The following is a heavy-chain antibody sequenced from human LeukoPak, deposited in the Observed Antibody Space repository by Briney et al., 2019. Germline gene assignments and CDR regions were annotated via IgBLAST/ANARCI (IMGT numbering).Heavy chain of an antibody. D-gene: IGHD3-10*01. CDR2: IDQSGTT. CDR1: GGSVSGYY. Sequence: PSETLSLTCVVYGGSVSGYYWSWLRQPPGKGLEWIGEIDQSGTTNYNPSLKSRVSISVDTSKKQFSLTLTSMTAADTAVYYCARVPHYYFGYGYFDSWGQGTLVTVSS. J-gene: IGHJ4*02. V-gene: IGHV4-34*01. CDR3: ARVPHYYFGYGYFDS.